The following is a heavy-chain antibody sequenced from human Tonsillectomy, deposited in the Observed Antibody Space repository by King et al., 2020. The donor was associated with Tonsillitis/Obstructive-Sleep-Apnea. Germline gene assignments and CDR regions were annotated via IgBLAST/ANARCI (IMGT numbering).Heavy chain of an antibody. V-gene: IGHV1-58*01. D-gene: IGHD3-22*01. CDR1: GFTFTSSA. CDR2: IVVGSGDT. J-gene: IGHJ4*02. Sequence: IQLVQSGPEVKKPGTSVKVSCKASGFTFTSSAVQWVRQARGQRLEWIGWIVVGSGDTKYATKFQERVTRTRDMSTSTAYMELTSLGSEDTAVYYCAAEVDYYDSSGYYYFDYWGQGTLVTVSS. CDR3: AAEVDYYDSSGYYYFDY.